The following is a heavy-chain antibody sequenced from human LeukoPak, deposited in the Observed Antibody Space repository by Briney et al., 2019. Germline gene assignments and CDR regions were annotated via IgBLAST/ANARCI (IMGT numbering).Heavy chain of an antibody. J-gene: IGHJ6*02. D-gene: IGHD3-10*01. Sequence: ASVTVSCKVSGYTLTELSMHWVRQAPGKGLEWMGGFYPEDGETIYAQKFQGRVTMTEDTSTDTAYMELSSLRSEDTAVYYCATDATLVPRYSLDVWGQGTTVTVSS. CDR3: ATDATLVPRYSLDV. CDR2: FYPEDGET. CDR1: GYTLTELS. V-gene: IGHV1-24*01.